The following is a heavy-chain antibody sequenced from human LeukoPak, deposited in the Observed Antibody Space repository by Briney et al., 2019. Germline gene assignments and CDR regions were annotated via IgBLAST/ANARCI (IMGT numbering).Heavy chain of an antibody. V-gene: IGHV3-7*01. CDR1: GFTFSSYW. D-gene: IGHD3-22*01. CDR3: ATDSSPNRREFQY. CDR2: IKQDGSEK. Sequence: GGSLRLSCAASGFTFSSYWMSWVRQAPGKGLEWVANIKQDGSEKYYVDSVKGRFTISRDNAKNSLYLQMNSLRAEDTAVYYCATDSSPNRREFQYWGQGTLLTVSS. J-gene: IGHJ1*01.